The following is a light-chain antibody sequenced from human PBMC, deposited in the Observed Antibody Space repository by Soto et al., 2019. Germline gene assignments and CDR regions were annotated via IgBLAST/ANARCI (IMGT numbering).Light chain of an antibody. CDR3: QHYGSSWT. J-gene: IGKJ1*01. V-gene: IGKV3-20*01. CDR2: GTS. Sequence: EIVLTQSPGTLSLSPGERATLSCRASQSVSSSYLAWYQQKPGQAPRLLIYGTSSRATGIPDRFSGSGSGTDFTLTISRLEPEDFEVYYWQHYGSSWTFGQGTKVEIK. CDR1: QSVSSSY.